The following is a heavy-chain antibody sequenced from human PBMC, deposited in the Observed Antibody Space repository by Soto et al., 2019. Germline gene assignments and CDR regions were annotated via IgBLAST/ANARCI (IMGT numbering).Heavy chain of an antibody. V-gene: IGHV3-30-3*01. CDR3: ARDPVLNYQRGYFDY. J-gene: IGHJ4*02. D-gene: IGHD2-2*01. CDR2: ISYDGSNK. Sequence: VQLVESGGGVVLPGRSLRLSCAASGFTFSSYAMHWVRQAPGKGLEWVAVISYDGSNKYYADSVKGRFTISRDNSKNTLYLQMNSLRAEDTAVYYCARDPVLNYQRGYFDYWGQGTLVTVSS. CDR1: GFTFSSYA.